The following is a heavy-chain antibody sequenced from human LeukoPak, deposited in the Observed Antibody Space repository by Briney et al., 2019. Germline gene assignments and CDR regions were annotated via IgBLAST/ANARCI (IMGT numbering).Heavy chain of an antibody. CDR1: GFTFSSYS. CDR3: ARGPTMKMDV. V-gene: IGHV3-21*01. Sequence: GGSLRLSCAASGFTFSSYSMNWVRQAPGMGLEWVSSISSSSSYVYYADSVKGRFTISRGNAKNSLYLQMNSLRAEDTAVYYCARGPTMKMDVWGKGTAVTVSS. CDR2: ISSSSSYV. D-gene: IGHD3-22*01. J-gene: IGHJ6*04.